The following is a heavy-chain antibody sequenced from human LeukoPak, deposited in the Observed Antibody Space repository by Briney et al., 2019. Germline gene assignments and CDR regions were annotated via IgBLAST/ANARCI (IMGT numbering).Heavy chain of an antibody. CDR2: VYYTGST. CDR3: AREDDSSGYYFV. J-gene: IGHJ4*02. D-gene: IGHD3-22*01. V-gene: IGHV4-59*12. Sequence: SETLSLTCNVSGGYISSYYWSWIRQPPGQGLEWIGYVYYTGSTNYNPSLKSRVTISVDTSKNQFSLKLSSVTAADTAVYYCAREDDSSGYYFVWGQGTLVTVSS. CDR1: GGYISSYY.